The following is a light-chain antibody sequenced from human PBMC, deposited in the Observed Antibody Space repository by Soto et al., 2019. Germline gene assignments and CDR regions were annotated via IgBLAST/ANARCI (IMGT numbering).Light chain of an antibody. CDR1: QSVSRY. CDR3: QQRSNWPPTT. V-gene: IGKV3-11*01. CDR2: DAS. Sequence: THSPSSLSASVLDRVTMTCRSSQSVSRYLAWYQQKPGQAPRLLIYDASNRATGIPARFSGSGSGTDFTLTISSLEPEDFAVYYCQQRSNWPPTTFGQGTRLEIK. J-gene: IGKJ5*01.